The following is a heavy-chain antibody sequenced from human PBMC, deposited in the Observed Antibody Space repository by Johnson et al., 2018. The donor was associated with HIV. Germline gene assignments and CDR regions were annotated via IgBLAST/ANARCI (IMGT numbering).Heavy chain of an antibody. D-gene: IGHD6-13*01. J-gene: IGHJ3*02. V-gene: IGHV3-33*03. CDR1: GFTFSSYG. Sequence: QVQLVESGGGVVQPGRSLRLSCAASGFTFSSYGMHWVRQAPGKGLEWVAVIWSDGSNKYYADSVTGRFTISRDNSNNTLFLQMNSLRAEDTAVYFCAKTGAAAGLKDAFDIWGQGTVVTISS. CDR2: IWSDGSNK. CDR3: AKTGAAAGLKDAFDI.